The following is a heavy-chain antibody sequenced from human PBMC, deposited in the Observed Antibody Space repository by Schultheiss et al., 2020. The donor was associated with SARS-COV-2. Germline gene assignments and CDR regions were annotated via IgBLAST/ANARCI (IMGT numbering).Heavy chain of an antibody. Sequence: SETLSLTCAVYGGSFSGYYWSWIRQPPGKGLEWIGSIYYSGSTYYNPSLKSRVTMSVDTSKNQFSLKLSSVTAADTAVYYCARVGAAAGTVDYWGQGTLVTVSS. CDR1: GGSFSGYY. CDR3: ARVGAAAGTVDY. D-gene: IGHD6-13*01. J-gene: IGHJ4*02. V-gene: IGHV4-34*01. CDR2: IYYSGST.